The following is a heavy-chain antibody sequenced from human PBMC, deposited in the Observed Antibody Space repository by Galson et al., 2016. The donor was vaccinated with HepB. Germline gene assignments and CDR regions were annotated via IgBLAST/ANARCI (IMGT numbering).Heavy chain of an antibody. CDR1: GGTFNNYA. CDR3: VKGSFDN. V-gene: IGHV1-69*13. CDR2: IILMFDTA. J-gene: IGHJ4*02. Sequence: SVKVSCKASGGTFNNYAINWVRQAPGQGLERMGGIILMFDTANYERKFQGRVTMTEDPSTDTAYMELSSLRSEDTAVYYCVKGSFDNWGQGTLVTVSS.